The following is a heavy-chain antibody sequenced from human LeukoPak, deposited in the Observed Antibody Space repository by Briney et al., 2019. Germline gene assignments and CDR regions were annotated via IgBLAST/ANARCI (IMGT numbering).Heavy chain of an antibody. CDR1: GFTLSSYW. CDR3: ARIVQWLGIFDY. J-gene: IGHJ4*02. V-gene: IGHV3-7*01. Sequence: AESLPLSCSASGFTLSSYWMIWVRQPPRKGLAWVANIKQDGSEKYYVDSVRGRFTISRDNAKNSLYLQMNSLRAEDTAVYYCARIVQWLGIFDYWGQGTLVTVPS. CDR2: IKQDGSEK. D-gene: IGHD5-12*01.